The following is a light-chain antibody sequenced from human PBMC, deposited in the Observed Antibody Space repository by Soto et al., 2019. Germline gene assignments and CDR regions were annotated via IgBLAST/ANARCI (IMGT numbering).Light chain of an antibody. CDR1: QRISNN. Sequence: EIQFIQYPAFLSESIEERVIXTCRASQRISNNLNWYQQKPGKAAKLLIYKASTVQSGVPSRFSGSGSGTEFTLTISSLQPDDFATYYCQHYNSYSEAFAQLTKVYIK. CDR2: KAS. CDR3: QHYNSYSEA. V-gene: IGKV1-5*03. J-gene: IGKJ1*01.